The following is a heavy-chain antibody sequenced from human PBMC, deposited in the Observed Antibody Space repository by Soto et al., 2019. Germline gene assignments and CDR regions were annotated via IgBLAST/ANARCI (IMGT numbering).Heavy chain of an antibody. CDR3: ASGGYCSGGSCYYYYYYGMDV. J-gene: IGHJ6*02. D-gene: IGHD2-15*01. CDR2: MNPNSGNT. CDR1: GYTFTSYD. Sequence: ASVKVSCKASGYTFTSYDINWVRQATGQGLEWMGWMNPNSGNTVYAQKFQGRVTMTRNTSISTAYMELSSLRSEDTAVYYCASGGYCSGGSCYYYYYYGMDVWGQGTTVTVSS. V-gene: IGHV1-8*01.